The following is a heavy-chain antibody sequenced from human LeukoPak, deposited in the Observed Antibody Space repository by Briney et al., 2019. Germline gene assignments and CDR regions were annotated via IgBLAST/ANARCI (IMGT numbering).Heavy chain of an antibody. CDR2: IKQDGSEK. CDR1: GFSFSSHW. Sequence: PGGSLRLSCAASGFSFSSHWMSWVRQAPGKGLEWVANIKQDGSEKYYVDSVKGRFTISRDNSKNSLYLQMNSLRAEDTAVYYCAREPDISGGAFDYWGQGTLVTVSS. D-gene: IGHD6-19*01. V-gene: IGHV3-7*01. CDR3: AREPDISGGAFDY. J-gene: IGHJ4*02.